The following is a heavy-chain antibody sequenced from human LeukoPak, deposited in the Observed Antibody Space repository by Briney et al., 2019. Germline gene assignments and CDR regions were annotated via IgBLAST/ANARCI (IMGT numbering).Heavy chain of an antibody. CDR3: ARENDFWSGRYDY. Sequence: SQTLSLTCTVSGGSISSGSYYWSWIRQPAGKGLEWIGRIYTSGSTNYNPSLKSRVTISVDTSKNQFSLKLSSVTAADTAVYYCARENDFWSGRYDYWGQGTLVTVSS. J-gene: IGHJ4*02. D-gene: IGHD3-3*01. CDR1: GGSISSGSYY. CDR2: IYTSGST. V-gene: IGHV4-61*02.